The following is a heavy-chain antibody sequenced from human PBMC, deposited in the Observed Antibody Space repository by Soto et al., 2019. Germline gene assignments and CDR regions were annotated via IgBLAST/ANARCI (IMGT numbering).Heavy chain of an antibody. CDR3: ARVYCSGGSCYSIDY. J-gene: IGHJ4*02. CDR1: GYTFTSYY. CDR2: INPSDST. D-gene: IGHD2-15*01. V-gene: IGHV1-46*03. Sequence: QVQLVQSGAEVKKPGASVKVSCKASGYTFTSYYMHWVRQAPGQGLEWMGIINPSDSTSYAQKFQGRVTMTRDTSTSTFYMELSSLRSEDTAVYYCARVYCSGGSCYSIDYWGQGTLVTVSS.